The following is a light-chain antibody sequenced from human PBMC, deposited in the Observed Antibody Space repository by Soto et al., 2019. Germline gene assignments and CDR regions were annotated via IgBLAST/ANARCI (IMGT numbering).Light chain of an antibody. CDR2: GAS. Sequence: VMTQSPGTLSLSPWERATLSCRASQSVSSSYLAWYQQKPGQAPRLLIYGASSRATGIPDRFSGSGSGTDFTLTISRLEPEDFAVYYCQQYGSSPRTFGQGTKVDIK. CDR1: QSVSSSY. V-gene: IGKV3-20*01. CDR3: QQYGSSPRT. J-gene: IGKJ1*01.